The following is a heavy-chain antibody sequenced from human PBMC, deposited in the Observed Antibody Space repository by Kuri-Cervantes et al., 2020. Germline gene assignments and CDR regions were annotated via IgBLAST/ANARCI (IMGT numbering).Heavy chain of an antibody. V-gene: IGHV1-46*01. CDR1: GYTFTSYY. CDR3: ARDGVQLWLRGNWFDP. CDR2: INPSGGST. Sequence: ASVKVSCKASGYTFTSYYMHWVRRAPGQGLEWMGIINPSGGSTSYAQKFQGRVTMTRDTSTSTVYMELSSLRSEDTAVYYCARDGVQLWLRGNWFDPWGQGTLVTVSS. D-gene: IGHD5-18*01. J-gene: IGHJ5*02.